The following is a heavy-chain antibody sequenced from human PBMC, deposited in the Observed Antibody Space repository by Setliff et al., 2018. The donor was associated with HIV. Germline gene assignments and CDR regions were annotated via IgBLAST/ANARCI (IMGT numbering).Heavy chain of an antibody. Sequence: SQTLSLTCAVYGGSFSGYYWSWIRQPPGKGLEWIGEINHSGSTNYNPSLKSRVTISVDTSKNQFSLKLSSVTAADTAVYYCARRPRIVGVRKNAFDIWGQGTMVTVSS. J-gene: IGHJ3*02. D-gene: IGHD1-26*01. CDR1: GGSFSGYY. V-gene: IGHV4-34*01. CDR3: ARRPRIVGVRKNAFDI. CDR2: INHSGST.